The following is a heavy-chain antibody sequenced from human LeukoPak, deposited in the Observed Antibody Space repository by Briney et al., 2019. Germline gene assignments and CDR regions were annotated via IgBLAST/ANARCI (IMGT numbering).Heavy chain of an antibody. V-gene: IGHV3-7*04. CDR3: ARTGYIDEGLDY. CDR1: GFTFSSYW. D-gene: IGHD1-1*01. Sequence: GGSLRLSCAASGFTFSSYWMSWVRQAPDKGLEWVANINQDASSINYAGSVKGRFTISRDNAKKSLYLQMNSLRAEDTAVYYCARTGYIDEGLDYWGQGTLVTVSS. CDR2: INQDASSI. J-gene: IGHJ4*02.